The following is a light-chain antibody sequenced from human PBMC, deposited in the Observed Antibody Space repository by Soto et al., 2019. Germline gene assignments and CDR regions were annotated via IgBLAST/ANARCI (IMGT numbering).Light chain of an antibody. Sequence: EIVMTQSPATLSVSPGERDTISCRASQRVSSNLAWYQQKPGQAPRRRIYGASTRATGIPARFSGSGSGTDFTLTISSLEPEDFAVYYCQQRSNSITFGQGTRLEIK. CDR3: QQRSNSIT. CDR2: GAS. CDR1: QRVSSN. V-gene: IGKV3-15*01. J-gene: IGKJ5*01.